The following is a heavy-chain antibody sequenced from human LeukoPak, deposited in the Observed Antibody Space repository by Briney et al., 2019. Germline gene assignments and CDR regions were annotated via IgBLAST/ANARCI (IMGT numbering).Heavy chain of an antibody. CDR2: ISSSSSYT. Sequence: GGSLRLSCAASGFTFSSYSMNWVRQAPGKGLEWVSSISSSSSYTYYADSVKGRFTISRDNAKNSLYLQMNSLRAEDTAVYYCARDRDRYCSSTSCPDDAFDIWGQGTMVTVSS. J-gene: IGHJ3*02. D-gene: IGHD2-2*01. CDR3: ARDRDRYCSSTSCPDDAFDI. V-gene: IGHV3-21*01. CDR1: GFTFSSYS.